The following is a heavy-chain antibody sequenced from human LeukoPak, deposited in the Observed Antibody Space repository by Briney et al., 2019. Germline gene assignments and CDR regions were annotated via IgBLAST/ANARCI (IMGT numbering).Heavy chain of an antibody. CDR3: ARPSVTTLAFDI. CDR1: GGSFSGYY. J-gene: IGHJ3*02. CDR2: INHSGST. D-gene: IGHD4-17*01. Sequence: SETLSLTCAVYGGSFSGYYWSWIRQPPGKGLEWIGEINHSGSTYYNPSLKSRVTISVDTSKNQFSLKLSSVTAADTAVYYCARPSVTTLAFDIWGQGTMATVSS. V-gene: IGHV4-34*01.